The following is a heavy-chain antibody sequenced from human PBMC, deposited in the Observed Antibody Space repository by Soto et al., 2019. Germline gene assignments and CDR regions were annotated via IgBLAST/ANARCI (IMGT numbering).Heavy chain of an antibody. D-gene: IGHD3-10*01. J-gene: IGHJ6*02. CDR1: GFSFNDHY. CDR2: SRNKANSYST. V-gene: IGHV3-72*01. CDR3: ARGFVIMNSHSGMDV. Sequence: PGGSLRLSCVASGFSFNDHYMDWVRQAPGKGLEWVGRSRNKANSYSTDYAASVKGRFTISRDDPETSLHLQMNSLKMEDTAVYYCARGFVIMNSHSGMDVWGPGTTVTVSS.